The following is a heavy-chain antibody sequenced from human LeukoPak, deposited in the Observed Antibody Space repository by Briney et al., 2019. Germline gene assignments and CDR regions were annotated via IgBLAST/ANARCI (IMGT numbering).Heavy chain of an antibody. Sequence: GGSLRLSCAASGFTFSIYAMSWVRQAPGKGLEWVSSISGTSGNTYYADSVKGRFAISRDNAKNSLYLQMNSLRDEDTAVYYCAREPYDSSGYYHYYFDYWGQGTLVTVSS. J-gene: IGHJ4*02. V-gene: IGHV3-23*01. CDR1: GFTFSIYA. D-gene: IGHD3-22*01. CDR2: ISGTSGNT. CDR3: AREPYDSSGYYHYYFDY.